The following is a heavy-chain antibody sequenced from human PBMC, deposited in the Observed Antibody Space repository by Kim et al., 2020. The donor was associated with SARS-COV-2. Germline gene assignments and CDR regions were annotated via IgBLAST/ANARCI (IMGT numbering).Heavy chain of an antibody. J-gene: IGHJ3*02. CDR1: GFTFSSYS. D-gene: IGHD3-22*01. V-gene: IGHV3-21*01. CDR3: ARGAERPKPYYYDSSGSLDAFDI. Sequence: GGSLRLSCAASGFTFSSYSMNWVRQAPGKGLEWVSSISSSSSYIYYADSVKGRFTISRDNAKNSLYLQMNSLRAEDTAVYYCARGAERPKPYYYDSSGSLDAFDIWGQGTMVTVSS. CDR2: ISSSSSYI.